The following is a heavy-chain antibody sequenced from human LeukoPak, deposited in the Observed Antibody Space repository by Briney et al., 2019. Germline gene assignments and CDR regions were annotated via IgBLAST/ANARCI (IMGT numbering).Heavy chain of an antibody. CDR3: ARETVATMYNWFDP. J-gene: IGHJ5*02. CDR2: IYYSGST. D-gene: IGHD5-12*01. V-gene: IGHV4-61*08. Sequence: PSETLSLTCTVSGGSISSGDYYWSWIRQPPGKGLEWIGYIYYSGSTNYNPSLKSRVTISVDTSKNQFSLKLSSVTAADTAVYYCARETVATMYNWFDPWGQGTLVTVSS. CDR1: GGSISSGDYY.